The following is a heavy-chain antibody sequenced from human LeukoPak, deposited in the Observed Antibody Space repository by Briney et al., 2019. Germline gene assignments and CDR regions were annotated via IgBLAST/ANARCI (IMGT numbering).Heavy chain of an antibody. V-gene: IGHV4-39*07. D-gene: IGHD3-22*01. CDR3: ARVFYDTSGYYYRGLSYFDY. CDR2: MYHSGST. J-gene: IGHJ4*02. Sequence: PSETLSLTCTVSGGSISSTSYYWGWIRQPPGKGLEWIGHMYHSGSTHYNPSLKSRVTISVDTSKNQFSLKMSSVTAADTAVYYCARVFYDTSGYYYRGLSYFDYWGQGTLVTVSS. CDR1: GGSISSTSYY.